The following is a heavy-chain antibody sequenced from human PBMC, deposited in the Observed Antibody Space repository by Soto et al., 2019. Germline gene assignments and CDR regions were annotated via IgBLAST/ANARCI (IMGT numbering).Heavy chain of an antibody. Sequence: QVHLVQSGPEVKKPGASVKVSCKASGYTFSDYTIHWMRQAPGHRLEWMGRINAGNGNTRDSEKFQGRVTITRDSSASTVFMELSSLRAEDTAIYYCAKEGRPLSSDRPEGIDVWGQGTLVTVSS. CDR1: GYTFSDYT. CDR2: INAGNGNT. D-gene: IGHD2-2*01. V-gene: IGHV1-3*01. CDR3: AKEGRPLSSDRPEGIDV. J-gene: IGHJ4*02.